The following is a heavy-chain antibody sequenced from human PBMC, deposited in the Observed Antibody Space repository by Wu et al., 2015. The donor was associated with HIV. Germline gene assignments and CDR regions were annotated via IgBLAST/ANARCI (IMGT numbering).Heavy chain of an antibody. Sequence: QVQLVQSGADVKKPGASVKVSCKASGYTFTGKYIHWVRQAPGQGLEWMGWINCKSGDTNYAQRFQGRVTMTRDTSISTAYMDLSRLRSDDTAVYYCARSVPRWKDQYDPGGMDVWGQGTTVTVFS. V-gene: IGHV1-2*02. CDR1: GYTFTGKY. D-gene: IGHD1-1*01. CDR2: INCKSGDT. CDR3: ARSVPRWKDQYDPGGMDV. J-gene: IGHJ6*02.